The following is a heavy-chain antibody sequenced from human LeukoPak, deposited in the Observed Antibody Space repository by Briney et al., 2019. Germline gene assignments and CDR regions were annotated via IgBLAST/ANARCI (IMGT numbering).Heavy chain of an antibody. D-gene: IGHD3-3*01. J-gene: IGHJ5*02. CDR1: GGSINSSGYY. CDR3: ARQIWPEDFWSGYYEWFDP. CDR2: IYYSGST. Sequence: SETLSLTCTVSGGSINSSGYYWGWIRQPPGKGLEWIGSIYYSGSTYYNPSLKSRVTISVDTSKNQFSLKLSSVTAADTAVYYCARQIWPEDFWSGYYEWFDPWGQGTLVTVSS. V-gene: IGHV4-39*01.